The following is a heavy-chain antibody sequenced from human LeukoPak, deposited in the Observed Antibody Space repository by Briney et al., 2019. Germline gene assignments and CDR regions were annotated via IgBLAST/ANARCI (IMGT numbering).Heavy chain of an antibody. CDR2: IIPIFGTA. CDR3: AREDTAMVGSY. Sequence: GASVKVSCKASGRTFSSYAISWVRQAPGQGLEWMGRIIPIFGTANYAQKFQGRVTITTDESTSTAYMELGSLRSEDTAVYYCAREDTAMVGSYWGQGTLVTVSS. V-gene: IGHV1-69*05. D-gene: IGHD5-18*01. CDR1: GRTFSSYA. J-gene: IGHJ4*02.